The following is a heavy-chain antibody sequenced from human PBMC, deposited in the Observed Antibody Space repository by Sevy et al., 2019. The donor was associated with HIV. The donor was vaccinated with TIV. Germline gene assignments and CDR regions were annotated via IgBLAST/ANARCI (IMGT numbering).Heavy chain of an antibody. J-gene: IGHJ4*02. CDR2: INPNSGGT. D-gene: IGHD6-19*01. CDR1: GYTFTGYY. Sequence: ASVKVSCKASGYTFTGYYMLWVRQAPGQGLEWMGWINPNSGGTNYAQKFQGRVTMTRDTSISTAYMELSRLRSDDTAVYYCARDLLAVAGTTPFDYWGQGTLVTVSS. CDR3: ARDLLAVAGTTPFDY. V-gene: IGHV1-2*02.